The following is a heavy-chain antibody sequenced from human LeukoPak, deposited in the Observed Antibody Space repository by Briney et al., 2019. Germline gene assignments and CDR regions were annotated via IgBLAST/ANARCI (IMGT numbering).Heavy chain of an antibody. J-gene: IGHJ4*02. CDR1: GGSIRSSSFY. CDR2: IYYSGST. CDR3: ARRTIVATIDY. D-gene: IGHD5-12*01. Sequence: SETLSLTCTVPGGSIRSSSFYWAWLRQPPGKGLEWIGSIYYSGSTFYNPSLKSRVTISADTSKNQFSLKLSSVTAADTAVYYCARRTIVATIDYWGQGTLVTVSS. V-gene: IGHV4-39*01.